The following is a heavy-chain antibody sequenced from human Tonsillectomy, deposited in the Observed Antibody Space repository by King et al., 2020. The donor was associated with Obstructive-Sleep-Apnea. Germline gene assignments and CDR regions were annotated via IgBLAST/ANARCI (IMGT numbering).Heavy chain of an antibody. CDR3: AKDRRDGYNFADY. CDR2: IWYDGSKK. V-gene: IGHV3-33*03. J-gene: IGHJ4*02. CDR1: GFTFRSFG. Sequence: VQLVESGGGVVQPGRSLRLSCAASGFTFRSFGMHWVRQAPGKGLEWVAVIWYDGSKKYYGDSVKGRFTISRDKSKDTLYLQMNSLRAEDTAVYYCAKDRRDGYNFADYWGQGTLVTVSS. D-gene: IGHD5-24*01.